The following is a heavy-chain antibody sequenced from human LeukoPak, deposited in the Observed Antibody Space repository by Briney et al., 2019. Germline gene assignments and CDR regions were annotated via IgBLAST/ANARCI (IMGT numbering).Heavy chain of an antibody. CDR1: GGSFSGYY. V-gene: IGHV4-34*01. CDR2: LYYSGST. CDR3: ASSGSYYHLDF. Sequence: PSETLSLTCAVYGGSFSGYYWSWIRQPPGKGLEWIGSLYYSGSTYYNPSLKSRVTISVDTSKNQFSLKLSSVTAADTAVYYCASSGSYYHLDFRGQGTLVTVSS. D-gene: IGHD3-10*01. J-gene: IGHJ4*02.